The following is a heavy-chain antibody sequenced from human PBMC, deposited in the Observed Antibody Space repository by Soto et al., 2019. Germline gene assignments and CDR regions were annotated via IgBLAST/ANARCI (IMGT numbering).Heavy chain of an antibody. D-gene: IGHD6-13*01. Sequence: SVNVPFQASGDPSIRYGFHYVRQAPGQRLEWMGWINAANGDTKYSPKFQGRVTITRDTSASTAYMELSRLRSEDTAVYYCVRRHVSATGIDWFDPWGQGTLVTVSS. CDR1: GDPSIRYG. V-gene: IGHV1-3*01. CDR2: INAANGDT. J-gene: IGHJ5*02. CDR3: VRRHVSATGIDWFDP.